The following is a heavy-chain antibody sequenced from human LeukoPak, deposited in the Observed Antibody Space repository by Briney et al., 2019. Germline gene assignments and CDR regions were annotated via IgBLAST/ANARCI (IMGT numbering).Heavy chain of an antibody. V-gene: IGHV4-59*12. J-gene: IGHJ3*02. CDR2: IYYSGRT. Sequence: TSETLSLTCTVSGGSISGYYWGWIRQPPGRGLEWIGYIYYSGRTNYNPPLKSRVTISIDTSKNQFSLKLSSVTAADTAVYYCARRRGYSYGYWAFDIWGQGTMVTVSS. CDR1: GGSISGYY. CDR3: ARRRGYSYGYWAFDI. D-gene: IGHD5-18*01.